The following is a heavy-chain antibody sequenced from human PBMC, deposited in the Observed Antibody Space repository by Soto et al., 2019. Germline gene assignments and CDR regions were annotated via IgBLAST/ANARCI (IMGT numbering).Heavy chain of an antibody. J-gene: IGHJ4*02. Sequence: GASVKVSCKASGGTFSSYAISWVRQAPGQGLEWMGGIIPIFGTANYAAPVKGRFTISRDDSKNTLYLQMNSLKTEDTAVYYCTTDPRTVTAPFLDYWGQGTLVTVSS. CDR2: IIPIFGTA. CDR3: TTDPRTVTAPFLDY. CDR1: GGTFSSYA. D-gene: IGHD2-15*01. V-gene: IGHV1-69*05.